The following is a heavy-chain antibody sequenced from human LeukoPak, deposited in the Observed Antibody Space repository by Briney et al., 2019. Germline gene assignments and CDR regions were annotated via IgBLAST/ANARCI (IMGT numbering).Heavy chain of an antibody. D-gene: IGHD3-10*01. J-gene: IGHJ4*02. CDR2: IYYSGST. V-gene: IGHV4-59*01. CDR1: GGSISSYY. CDR3: ARDYYGSGSLLDY. Sequence: SETLSLTCTVSGGSISSYYWSRIRQPPGKGLEWIGYIYYSGSTNYNPSLKSRVTISVDTSKNQFSLKLSSVTAADTAVYYCARDYYGSGSLLDYWGQGTLVTVSS.